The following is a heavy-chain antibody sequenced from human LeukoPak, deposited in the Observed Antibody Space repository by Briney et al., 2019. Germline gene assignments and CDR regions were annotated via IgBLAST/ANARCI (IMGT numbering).Heavy chain of an antibody. D-gene: IGHD3-22*01. J-gene: IGHJ4*02. CDR3: AREYYDSSGYSYYFDY. Sequence: ASVKVSCKAPGYTFTSYGISWVRQAPGQGLEWMGWISAYNGNTNYAQKLQGRVTMTTDTSTSTAYMELRSLRSDDTAVYYCAREYYDSSGYSYYFDYWGQGTLVTVSS. V-gene: IGHV1-18*01. CDR1: GYTFTSYG. CDR2: ISAYNGNT.